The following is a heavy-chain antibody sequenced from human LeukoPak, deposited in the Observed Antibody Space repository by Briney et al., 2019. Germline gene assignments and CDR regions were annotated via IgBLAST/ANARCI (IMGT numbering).Heavy chain of an antibody. J-gene: IGHJ4*02. D-gene: IGHD4-11*01. CDR2: ISVHHGTT. CDR3: ARGEGMTTLYY. V-gene: IGHV1-18*01. Sequence: ASVKVSCKTSGYTFSKFVITWVRQAPGQGLESMGWISVHHGTTHYVEKFHDRLTLTTDTSTRTAYMELKSLTSDDTAVYYCARGEGMTTLYYWGQGTLVTVSS. CDR1: GYTFSKFV.